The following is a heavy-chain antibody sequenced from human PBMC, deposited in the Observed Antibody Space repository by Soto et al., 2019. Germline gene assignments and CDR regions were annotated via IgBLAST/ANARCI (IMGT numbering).Heavy chain of an antibody. CDR1: GFTFSSYS. V-gene: IGHV3-48*01. CDR2: ISSSSSTI. D-gene: IGHD4-17*01. CDR3: ARDCLPNDYGEDGYFQH. Sequence: GGSLRLSCAASGFTFSSYSMNWVRQAPGKGLEWVSYISSSSSTIYYADSVKGRFTISRDNAKNSLYLQMNSLRAEDTAVYYCARDCLPNDYGEDGYFQHWGQGTLVTVSS. J-gene: IGHJ1*01.